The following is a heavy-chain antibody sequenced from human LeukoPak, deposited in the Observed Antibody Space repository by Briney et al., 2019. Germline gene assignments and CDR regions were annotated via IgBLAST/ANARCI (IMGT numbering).Heavy chain of an antibody. J-gene: IGHJ3*02. D-gene: IGHD6-19*01. CDR3: ARHDGSSAWYGDALDI. Sequence: SETLSLTCTVSGGSISSSSYYWVWIRQSPGKGLEWIGSIYYSGSTYYNPSLKSRVTISVDTSKNQFSLKLSSVTAADTAVYYCARHDGSSAWYGDALDIWGQGTMVTVSS. V-gene: IGHV4-39*01. CDR2: IYYSGST. CDR1: GGSISSSSYY.